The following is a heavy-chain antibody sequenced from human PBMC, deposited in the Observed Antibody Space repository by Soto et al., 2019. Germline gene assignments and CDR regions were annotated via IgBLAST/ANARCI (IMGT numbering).Heavy chain of an antibody. Sequence: SYTLSLTCAVSGGSISSSNWWSWVRQPPGKGLEWIGEIYHSGSTNYNPSLKSRVTISVDKSKNQFSLKLGSVTAADTAGDYCARDGSELNAYGSGSYSYGMDVWGQWTTVTVS. D-gene: IGHD3-10*01. J-gene: IGHJ6*02. CDR2: IYHSGST. CDR3: ARDGSELNAYGSGSYSYGMDV. CDR1: GGSISSSNW. V-gene: IGHV4-4*02.